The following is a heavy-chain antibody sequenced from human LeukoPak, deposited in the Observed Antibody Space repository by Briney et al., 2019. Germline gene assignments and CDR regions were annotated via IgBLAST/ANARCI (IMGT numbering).Heavy chain of an antibody. CDR3: ARESMGISYYMDV. D-gene: IGHD6-13*01. V-gene: IGHV3-48*04. CDR2: ISSSGSTI. Sequence: GGSLRLSCAASGFTFSSYGMHWVRRAPGKGLEWVSYISSSGSTIYYADSVKGRFTVSRDNAKNSLYLQMNSLRAEDTAVYYCARESMGISYYMDVWGKGTTVTISS. CDR1: GFTFSSYG. J-gene: IGHJ6*03.